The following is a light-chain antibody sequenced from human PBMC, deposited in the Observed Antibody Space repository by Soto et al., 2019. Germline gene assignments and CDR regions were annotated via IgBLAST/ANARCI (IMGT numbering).Light chain of an antibody. CDR2: AAS. J-gene: IGKJ1*01. CDR3: QQYYSYPWT. CDR1: QGISSY. Sequence: AIRMTQSPSSFSASTGDRVTITCRASQGISSYLAWYQQKPGKAPKLLIYAASTLQSGVPSRLSGSGSGTDSTLTISCLQSEDFAIYYWQQYYSYPWTFGQGTKVEIK. V-gene: IGKV1-8*01.